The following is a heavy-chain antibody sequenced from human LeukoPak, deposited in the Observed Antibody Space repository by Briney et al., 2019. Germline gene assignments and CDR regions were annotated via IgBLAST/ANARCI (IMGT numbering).Heavy chain of an antibody. Sequence: SQTLSLTCAVSGGSISSGGYSWSWIRQPPGKGLEWIGYIYHSGSTYYNPSLKSRVTISVDRSKNQFSLKLSPVTAADTAVYYCARGEMVRGVINPWGQGTLVTVSS. CDR3: ARGEMVRGVINP. CDR1: GGSISSGGYS. V-gene: IGHV4-30-2*01. CDR2: IYHSGST. J-gene: IGHJ5*02. D-gene: IGHD3-10*01.